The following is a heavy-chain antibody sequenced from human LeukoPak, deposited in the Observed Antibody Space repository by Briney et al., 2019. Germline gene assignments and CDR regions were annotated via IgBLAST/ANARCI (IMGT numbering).Heavy chain of an antibody. Sequence: GGSLRLSCAASGFTFSSYWMSWGRQAPGKGLEWVAHIKQDGSEKYYVDSVKGRFTISRDNAKNSLYLQMNSLRAEDTAVYYCASPRGYGYYFDYWGQGTLVTVSS. CDR2: IKQDGSEK. V-gene: IGHV3-7*01. D-gene: IGHD5-12*01. CDR1: GFTFSSYW. J-gene: IGHJ4*02. CDR3: ASPRGYGYYFDY.